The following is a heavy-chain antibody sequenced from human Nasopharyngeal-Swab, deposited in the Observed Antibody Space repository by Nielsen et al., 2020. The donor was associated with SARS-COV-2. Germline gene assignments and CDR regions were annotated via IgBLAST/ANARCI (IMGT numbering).Heavy chain of an antibody. D-gene: IGHD3-22*01. Sequence: SCAASGFAFSDYYMSWVRQAPGKGLQWVSYISSSGNIIYHADSVKGRFTISRDNAKNSLSLQMNSLTAEDTAVYYCARRDNRDSSGYYSAHAFDIWGQGTMVTVSS. J-gene: IGHJ3*02. CDR1: GFAFSDYY. CDR3: ARRDNRDSSGYYSAHAFDI. V-gene: IGHV3-11*01. CDR2: ISSSGNII.